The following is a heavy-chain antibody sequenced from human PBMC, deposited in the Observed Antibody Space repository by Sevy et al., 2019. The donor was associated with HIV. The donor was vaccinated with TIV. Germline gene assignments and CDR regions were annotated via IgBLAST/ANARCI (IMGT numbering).Heavy chain of an antibody. Sequence: ASVKVSCKASGYTFTSYDINWVRQATGQGLEWMGWMNPNSGNTGYAQKFQGRVTMTRNTSISTAYMELSSLRSEDTAVYYCARDRGHLLEGVLMDSWGQGTLVTVSS. CDR1: GYTFTSYD. D-gene: IGHD3-3*01. CDR2: MNPNSGNT. V-gene: IGHV1-8*01. J-gene: IGHJ4*02. CDR3: ARDRGHLLEGVLMDS.